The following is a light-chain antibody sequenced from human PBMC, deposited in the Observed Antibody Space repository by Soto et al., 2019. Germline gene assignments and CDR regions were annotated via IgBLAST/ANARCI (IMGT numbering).Light chain of an antibody. CDR3: QTWGTDIQV. Sequence: QPVLTQSPSASASLGASVKLTCTLSSGHSTYAITWHQQQPEKGPRYLLKINSGGRYTRGDGIPDRFSGYSSGAERYLTLSNLQSEDEADYDCQTWGTDIQVFGTGTKVTVL. CDR1: SGHSTYA. V-gene: IGLV4-69*01. J-gene: IGLJ1*01. CDR2: INSGGRY.